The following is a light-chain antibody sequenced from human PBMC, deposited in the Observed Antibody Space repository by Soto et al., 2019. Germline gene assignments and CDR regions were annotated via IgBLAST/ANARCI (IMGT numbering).Light chain of an antibody. CDR2: KAS. J-gene: IGKJ5*01. CDR3: QQYNSYPIT. Sequence: DIQMTQSPSTLSASVGDRVTITCRASQSISTYLAWYQQKPGNAPKLLIYKASNLQSGVPSRFSGSGSGTEFTLTISSLQPDDFATYYCQQYNSYPITFGQGTRLEI. V-gene: IGKV1-5*03. CDR1: QSISTY.